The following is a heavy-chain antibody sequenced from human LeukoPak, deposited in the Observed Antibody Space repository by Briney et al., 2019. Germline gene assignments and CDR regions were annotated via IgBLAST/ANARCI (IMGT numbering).Heavy chain of an antibody. D-gene: IGHD6-19*01. J-gene: IGHJ4*02. CDR3: AGSSGWYLAY. Sequence: GGSLRLSCAASGFTFSSYGMTWVRQAPGKGLEWVSAISGSGGITYYADSVKGRFTISRDNSKNTVYLQMNSLRVEDTAVYYCAGSSGWYLAYWGQGTLVIGSS. CDR2: ISGSGGIT. V-gene: IGHV3-23*01. CDR1: GFTFSSYG.